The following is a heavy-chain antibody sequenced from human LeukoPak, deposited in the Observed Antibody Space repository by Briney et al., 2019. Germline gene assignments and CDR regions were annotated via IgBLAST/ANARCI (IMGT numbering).Heavy chain of an antibody. D-gene: IGHD6-13*01. V-gene: IGHV1-69*04. CDR1: GGSFSSYA. CDR3: AKFEFSSSWPPYDVFDI. J-gene: IGHJ3*02. CDR2: IIPLIGIT. Sequence: VASVKVSCKTSGGSFSSYAFSWVRQAPGQGLEWMGRIIPLIGITNYAQNFQGRVTITTDESTNTVYMEVNSLRSEDTAMYYCAKFEFSSSWPPYDVFDIGGQGTMVTVSS.